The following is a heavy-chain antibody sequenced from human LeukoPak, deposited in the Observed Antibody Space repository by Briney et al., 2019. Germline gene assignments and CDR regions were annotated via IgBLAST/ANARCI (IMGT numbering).Heavy chain of an antibody. CDR2: IYHSGST. Sequence: SETLSLTCIVSGYSISSGYYWGWIRRPPGKGLEWIGTIYHSGSTYYNPSLKSRVTISVDTSKNQFSLKLSSVTAADTAVYYCARDLGIAARPDYWGQGTLVTVSS. D-gene: IGHD6-6*01. CDR3: ARDLGIAARPDY. V-gene: IGHV4-38-2*02. J-gene: IGHJ4*02. CDR1: GYSISSGYY.